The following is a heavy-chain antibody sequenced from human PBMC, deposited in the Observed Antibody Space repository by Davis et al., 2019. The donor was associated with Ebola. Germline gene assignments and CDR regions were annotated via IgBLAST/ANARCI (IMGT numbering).Heavy chain of an antibody. CDR2: IIPIFGTA. CDR3: ARGEYYDFWSGQDWFDP. CDR1: GGTFSSYA. Sequence: SVKVSCKASGGTFSSYAISWVRQAPGQGLEWMGGIIPIFGTANYAQKFQGRVTITADESTSTAYMELSSLRSEDTAVYYCARGEYYDFWSGQDWFDPWGQGTLVTVSS. D-gene: IGHD3-3*01. V-gene: IGHV1-69*13. J-gene: IGHJ5*02.